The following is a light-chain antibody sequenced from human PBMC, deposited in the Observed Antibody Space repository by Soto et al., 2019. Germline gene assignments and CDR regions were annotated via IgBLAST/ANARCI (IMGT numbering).Light chain of an antibody. CDR3: PQYGSSPLT. V-gene: IGKV3-20*01. Sequence: EIVLTQSPGTLSLSPGERATLSCRASQSVSSSYLAWYQQKPGQAPRLLIYGASSRATGIPDRFSGSGSGTDFTLTISRREPEDFAVYYCPQYGSSPLTFGGGTKVEIK. CDR1: QSVSSSY. CDR2: GAS. J-gene: IGKJ4*01.